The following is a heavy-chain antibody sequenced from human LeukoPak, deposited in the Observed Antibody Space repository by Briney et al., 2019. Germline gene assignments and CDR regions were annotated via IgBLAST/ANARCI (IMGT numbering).Heavy chain of an antibody. CDR1: GGSISSSSYY. CDR3: TKTYYDTKKPWA. V-gene: IGHV4-39*01. CDR2: IYYSGST. D-gene: IGHD3-16*01. J-gene: IGHJ5*02. Sequence: PSETLSLTCTVSGGSISSSSYYWAWIRQPPGTGLESIGIIYYSGSTYYNPSLQSRFTISVDTSNNQFSLKLSSVTAADTAVYFCTKTYYDTKKPWAWGQGILVTVSS.